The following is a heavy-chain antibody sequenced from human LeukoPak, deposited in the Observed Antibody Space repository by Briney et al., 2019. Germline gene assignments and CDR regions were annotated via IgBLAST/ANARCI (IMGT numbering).Heavy chain of an antibody. CDR1: GGSISSSNW. CDR2: IYHSGST. CDR3: ARGLGHWSGYYSGGYYMDV. D-gene: IGHD3-3*01. J-gene: IGHJ6*03. Sequence: SETLSLTCAVSGGSISSSNWWSWVRQPPGKGLEWIGEIYHSGSTNYNPSLKSRVTISVDTSKNQFSLKLSSVTAADTAVYYCARGLGHWSGYYSGGYYMDVWGKGTTVTVSS. V-gene: IGHV4-4*02.